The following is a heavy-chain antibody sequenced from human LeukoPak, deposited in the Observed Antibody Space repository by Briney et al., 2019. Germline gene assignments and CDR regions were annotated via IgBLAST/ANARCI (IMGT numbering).Heavy chain of an antibody. CDR1: GYTFTSYY. D-gene: IGHD6-19*01. J-gene: IGHJ4*02. CDR3: ARDYSGWFHLDY. V-gene: IGHV1-46*01. Sequence: ASVKVSCKASGYTFTSYYMHWVRQAPGQGLEWMGIINPSGGSTSYAQKFQGRVTMTRDTSIRTAYMELSRLKSDDTAVYYCARDYSGWFHLDYWGQGTLVTVSS. CDR2: INPSGGST.